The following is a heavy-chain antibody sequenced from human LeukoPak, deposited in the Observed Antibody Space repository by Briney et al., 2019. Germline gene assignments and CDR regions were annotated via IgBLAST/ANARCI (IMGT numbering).Heavy chain of an antibody. CDR3: ARPLPTVSTLFDY. Sequence: GGPLRLSCAASGFTFSSYSMNWVRQAPGKGLEWVSYISSSSSTIYYADSVKGRFTISRDNAKNSLFLQMNSLRDEDTAVYYCARPLPTVSTLFDYWGQGTLVTVSS. CDR1: GFTFSSYS. D-gene: IGHD4-17*01. V-gene: IGHV3-48*02. CDR2: ISSSSSTI. J-gene: IGHJ4*02.